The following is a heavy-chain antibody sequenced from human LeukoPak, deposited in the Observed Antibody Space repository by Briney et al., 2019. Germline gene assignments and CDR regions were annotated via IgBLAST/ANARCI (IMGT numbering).Heavy chain of an antibody. V-gene: IGHV3-23*01. CDR3: ARGGYSYGPQAY. J-gene: IGHJ4*02. CDR1: GFTFSSYA. D-gene: IGHD5-18*01. Sequence: PGGSLRLSCAASGFTFSSYAMNWVRQAPGKGLEWVSSISVTGSSTYYADSVKGWFTISRDNSKNTLYLQMNSLRAEDTAVYYCARGGYSYGPQAYWGQGTLVTVSS. CDR2: ISVTGSST.